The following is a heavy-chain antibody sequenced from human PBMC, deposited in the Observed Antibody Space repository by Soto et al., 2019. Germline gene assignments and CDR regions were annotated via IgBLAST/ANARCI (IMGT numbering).Heavy chain of an antibody. V-gene: IGHV1-18*01. CDR1: GYTFTSYG. CDR2: ISANNGNT. CDR3: ARFELWFGEFQNWFDP. J-gene: IGHJ5*02. Sequence: ASVKVSCKASGYTFTSYGINWVRQAPGQGLEWMGWISANNGNTHYAQKLQGRVTMTTDTSTSTAYMELRSLRSDDTAVYYCARFELWFGEFQNWFDPWGQGTLVTVSS. D-gene: IGHD3-10*01.